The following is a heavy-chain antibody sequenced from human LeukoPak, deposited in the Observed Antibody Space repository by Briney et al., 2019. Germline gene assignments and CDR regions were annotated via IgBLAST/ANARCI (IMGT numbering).Heavy chain of an antibody. CDR2: IWYDGSNK. J-gene: IGHJ5*02. CDR3: ARDWYNWNYVQINWFDP. CDR1: GFTFSSYG. V-gene: IGHV3-33*01. D-gene: IGHD1-7*01. Sequence: GRSLRLSCAASGFTFSSYGMHWVRQAPGKGLEWVAVIWYDGSNKYYADSVKGRFTISRDNSKNTLYLQMNSLRAEDTAVYYCARDWYNWNYVQINWFDPWGQGTLVTVSS.